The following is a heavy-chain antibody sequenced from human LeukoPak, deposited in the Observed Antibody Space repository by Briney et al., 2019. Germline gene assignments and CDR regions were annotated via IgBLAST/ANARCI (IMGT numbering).Heavy chain of an antibody. CDR3: AKEDGIAGAFDI. V-gene: IGHV3-9*03. J-gene: IGHJ3*02. CDR1: GFTFDDYA. CDR2: ISWNSGSI. Sequence: GGSLRLSCAASGFTFDDYAMHWVRQAPGKGLEWVSGISWNSGSIGYADSVKGRFTISRDNAKNSLYLQMNSLRAEDMALYYCAKEDGIAGAFDIWGQGTMVTVSS. D-gene: IGHD1-20*01.